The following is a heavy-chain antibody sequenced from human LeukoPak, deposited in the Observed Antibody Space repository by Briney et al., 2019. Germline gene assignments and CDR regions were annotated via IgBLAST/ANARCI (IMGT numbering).Heavy chain of an antibody. Sequence: GGSLRLSCAASGFTFSNVWMTWVRQAPGKGLEWVGRIKSKTDGGTTDYAAPVKGRFTISRDDSKNTLYLQMDRLKTEDTAIYYCATELGFYGSGGYLSYYFDYWGQGTLVTVTS. J-gene: IGHJ4*02. CDR1: GFTFSNVW. CDR2: IKSKTDGGTT. CDR3: ATELGFYGSGGYLSYYFDY. V-gene: IGHV3-15*01. D-gene: IGHD3-22*01.